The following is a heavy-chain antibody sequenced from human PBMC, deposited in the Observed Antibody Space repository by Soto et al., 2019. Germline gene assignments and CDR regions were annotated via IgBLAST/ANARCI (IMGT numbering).Heavy chain of an antibody. Sequence: QVQLVESGGGVVQPGRSLRLSCAASGFIFNKYGMHWVRQAPGKGLEWVAVIWYDGSNKYYADSVKGRFTFSRDNSKNTMSLQMNSLRVEDTAMYYCARWGCSGSNCNLNQRSFDLWGQGTLVTVSS. CDR2: IWYDGSNK. V-gene: IGHV3-33*01. CDR3: ARWGCSGSNCNLNQRSFDL. D-gene: IGHD2-15*01. CDR1: GFIFNKYG. J-gene: IGHJ4*02.